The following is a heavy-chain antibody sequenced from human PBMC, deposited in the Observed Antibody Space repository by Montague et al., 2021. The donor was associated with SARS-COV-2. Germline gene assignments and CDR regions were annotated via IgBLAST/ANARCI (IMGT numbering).Heavy chain of an antibody. V-gene: IGHV4-61*02. J-gene: IGHJ3*02. D-gene: IGHD3-10*01. CDR1: GGSISSGSYY. CDR2: IYTTGRT. CDR3: ASERAYDYGSGTYPGGFDI. Sequence: TLSLTCTVSGGSISSGSYYWSWIRQPAGKGLEWIGRIYTTGRTNYNPSLKSRVTISVDTSKNQFSLKLSSVTAADTAAYYCASERAYDYGSGTYPGGFDIWGRGTVVTVSS.